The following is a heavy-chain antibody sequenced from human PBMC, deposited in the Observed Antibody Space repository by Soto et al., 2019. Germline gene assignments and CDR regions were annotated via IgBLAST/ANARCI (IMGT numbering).Heavy chain of an antibody. CDR2: ISPGGDTL. V-gene: IGHV3-48*02. Sequence: DLEESGGGLVQPGGSLRLSCAASGFSFTSYSLDWVRQAPGRRLEWLAYISPGGDTLHYADSVKGRFTISRDVTKNSLSLQMNSLRDEDTAVYYCARGFLSNSFDLWGQGTMVTVSS. CDR1: GFSFTSYS. J-gene: IGHJ3*01. CDR3: ARGFLSNSFDL. D-gene: IGHD3-3*01.